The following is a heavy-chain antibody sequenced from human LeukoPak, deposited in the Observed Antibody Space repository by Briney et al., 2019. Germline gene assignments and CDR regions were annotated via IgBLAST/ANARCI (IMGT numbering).Heavy chain of an antibody. Sequence: SVKVSSKASGGTFSTSAIRWARQAPGPGLEWMGWIIPILGIANYAQKFQGRVTITADKSTSTAYMELSSLRSEDTAVYYCARERAVVVVTGVFYYDGIDVWGQGTTVTVSS. V-gene: IGHV1-69*10. CDR1: GGTFSTSA. J-gene: IGHJ6*02. CDR3: ARERAVVVVTGVFYYDGIDV. D-gene: IGHD3-22*01. CDR2: IIPILGIA.